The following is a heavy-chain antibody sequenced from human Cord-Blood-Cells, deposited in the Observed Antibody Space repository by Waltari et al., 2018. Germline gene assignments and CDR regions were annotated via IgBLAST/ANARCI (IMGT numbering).Heavy chain of an antibody. V-gene: IGHV3-53*01. J-gene: IGHJ3*02. Sequence: EVQLVESGGGLIQPGGSLRLSCAASGFTVSSNYMSWVRQAPGKGLEWVSVIYSGCSTYYADSVKGRFTIPRDNSKNTLYLQMNSLRAEDTAVYYCARALPGGIFGVVIDAFDIWGQGTMVTVSS. CDR3: ARALPGGIFGVVIDAFDI. CDR1: GFTVSSNY. D-gene: IGHD3-3*01. CDR2: IYSGCST.